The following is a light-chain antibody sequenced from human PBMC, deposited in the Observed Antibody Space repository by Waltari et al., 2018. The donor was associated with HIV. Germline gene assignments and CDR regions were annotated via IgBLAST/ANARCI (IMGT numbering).Light chain of an antibody. CDR2: DVS. CDR1: SCDVGGYNY. J-gene: IGLJ2*01. CDR3: SSYTSSEV. V-gene: IGLV2-14*03. Sequence: QSALTQPASVSGSPGQSSTISCTGTSCDVGGYNYVSWYQQHPGKAPNLITYDVSNRPSGVSNRFSGSKSGNTASLTISGLQAEDEADYYCSSYTSSEVVGGGTKLTVL.